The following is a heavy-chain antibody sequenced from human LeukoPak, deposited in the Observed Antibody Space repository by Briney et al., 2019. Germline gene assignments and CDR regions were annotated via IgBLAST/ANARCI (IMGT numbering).Heavy chain of an antibody. CDR1: GYTFTSYG. CDR2: ISAYNGNT. CDR3: AIGRGYCSGGSCYPPPHS. V-gene: IGHV1-18*01. Sequence: ASVKVSCKASGYTFTSYGISWVRQAPGQGLEWMGWISAYNGNTNYAQKLQGRVTMTTDTSTSTAYMELRSLRSDDTAVYYCAIGRGYCSGGSCYPPPHSWGQGTLVTVSS. J-gene: IGHJ4*02. D-gene: IGHD2-15*01.